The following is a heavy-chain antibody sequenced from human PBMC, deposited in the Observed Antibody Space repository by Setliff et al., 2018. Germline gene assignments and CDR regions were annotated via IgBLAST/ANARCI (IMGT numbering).Heavy chain of an antibody. CDR2: IYYSGST. CDR1: GGSISSSSYY. J-gene: IGHJ6*02. D-gene: IGHD6-13*01. V-gene: IGHV4-39*07. CDR3: ARVLAAAGYYYYGMGV. Sequence: PSETLSLTCTVSGGSISSSSYYWGWIRQPPGKGLEWIGSIYYSGSTYYNPSLKSRVTISVDTSKNQFSLKLSSVTAADTAVYYCARVLAAAGYYYYGMGVWGQGTTVTVS.